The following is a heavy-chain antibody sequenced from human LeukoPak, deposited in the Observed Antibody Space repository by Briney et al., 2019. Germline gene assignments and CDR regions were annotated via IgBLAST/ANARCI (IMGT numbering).Heavy chain of an antibody. J-gene: IGHJ4*02. D-gene: IGHD6-19*01. Sequence: GGSLRLSCAASGFTFSSYAIHWVRQAPGKGLEWVAVISYDGNNKYYADSVKGRFTISRDNSKNTLYLQMNSLRAEDTALYYCARPYSSGWYGDFDYWVQGTLVTVSS. V-gene: IGHV3-30-3*01. CDR1: GFTFSSYA. CDR3: ARPYSSGWYGDFDY. CDR2: ISYDGNNK.